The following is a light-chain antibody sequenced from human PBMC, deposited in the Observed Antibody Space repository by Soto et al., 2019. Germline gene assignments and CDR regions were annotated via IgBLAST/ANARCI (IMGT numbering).Light chain of an antibody. Sequence: QSVLTQPASVYGSPGRSITISCTDTSSDVGGYNYVSWYQHHPGKAPKLLICDVSNRPSGVSNRFSGSKSDNTASLTISGLQPEDEADYYCSSYTTSNTRQIVFGTGTKVTVL. CDR1: SSDVGGYNY. CDR3: SSYTTSNTRQIV. V-gene: IGLV2-14*03. J-gene: IGLJ1*01. CDR2: DVS.